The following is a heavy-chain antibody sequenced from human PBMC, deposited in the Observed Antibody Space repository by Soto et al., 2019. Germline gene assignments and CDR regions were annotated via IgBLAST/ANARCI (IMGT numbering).Heavy chain of an antibody. J-gene: IGHJ6*02. CDR2: IGTAGDT. CDR1: GFTFSIYD. Sequence: GSLRLSCAASGFTFSIYDMHWVRQATGKGLEWDSAIGTAGDTYYPGSVKGRFTISRENAKNSLYLQMNSLRAEDTAVYYCARAGIGSSLGGMDVWGQGTTVTVSS. D-gene: IGHD6-6*01. V-gene: IGHV3-13*01. CDR3: ARAGIGSSLGGMDV.